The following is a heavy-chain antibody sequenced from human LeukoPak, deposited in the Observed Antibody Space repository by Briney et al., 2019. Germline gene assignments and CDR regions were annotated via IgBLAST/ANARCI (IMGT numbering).Heavy chain of an antibody. CDR2: MSPNNGNT. V-gene: IGHV1-8*01. Sequence: GASVKVSCKASGYTFTSYDINWVRQATGRGLEWMGWMSPNNGNTGYAQKFQGRVTMTRNTSTSTVYMELSSLRSEDTAVYYCAREYYYAGFDYWGQGTLITVSS. D-gene: IGHD3-16*01. CDR3: AREYYYAGFDY. CDR1: GYTFTSYD. J-gene: IGHJ4*02.